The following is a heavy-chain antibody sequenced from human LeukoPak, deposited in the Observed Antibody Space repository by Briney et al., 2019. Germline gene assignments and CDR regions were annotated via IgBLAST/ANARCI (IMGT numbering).Heavy chain of an antibody. Sequence: PSETLSLTCTVSGGSISSYYWSWIRQPPGKGLEWIGYIYYSGSTNYNPSLKSRVAISVDTSKNQFSLKLSSVTAADTAVYYCARVSTWSFDYWGQGTLVTVSS. CDR2: IYYSGST. J-gene: IGHJ4*02. CDR1: GGSISSYY. CDR3: ARVSTWSFDY. D-gene: IGHD6-13*01. V-gene: IGHV4-59*08.